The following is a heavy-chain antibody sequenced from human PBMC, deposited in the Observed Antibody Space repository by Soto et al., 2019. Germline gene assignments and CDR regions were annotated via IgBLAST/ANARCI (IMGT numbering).Heavy chain of an antibody. D-gene: IGHD6-19*01. J-gene: IGHJ4*02. CDR1: GGSVSSGSSY. CDR2: IYYSGST. Sequence: VQLQESGPGLVKPSETLSLTCTVSGGSVSSGSSYWSWIRQPQGKGREWIGYIYYSGSTNYNPSLKSRVTISVDTSKNQFSLKLNSVTAADTAVYYCASYSSGWYDVSYWGQGTLVTVSS. V-gene: IGHV4-61*01. CDR3: ASYSSGWYDVSY.